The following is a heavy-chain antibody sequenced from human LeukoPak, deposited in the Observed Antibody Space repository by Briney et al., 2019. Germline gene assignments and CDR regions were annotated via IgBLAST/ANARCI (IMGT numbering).Heavy chain of an antibody. Sequence: PGGSLRLSCAASGFTFDDYAMHWVRQAPGKGLEWVSGISWNSGSIGYADSVKGRFTISRDNAKNSLYLQMNSLRAEDTALYYCAKLLSPKRPRGNRVGESQQNDYWGQGTQVTVSS. CDR3: AKLLSPKRPRGNRVGESQQNDY. J-gene: IGHJ4*02. CDR1: GFTFDDYA. V-gene: IGHV3-9*01. CDR2: ISWNSGSI. D-gene: IGHD3-10*01.